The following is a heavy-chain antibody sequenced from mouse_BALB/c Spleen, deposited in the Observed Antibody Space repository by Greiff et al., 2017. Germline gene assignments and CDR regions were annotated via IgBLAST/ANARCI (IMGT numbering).Heavy chain of an antibody. D-gene: IGHD3-1*01. V-gene: IGHV3-2*02. J-gene: IGHJ3*01. CDR1: GYSITSDYA. CDR2: ISYSGST. CDR3: ARDRATAWFAY. Sequence: EVKLQESGPGLVKPSQSLSLTCTVTGYSITSDYAWNWIRQFPGNKLGWMGYISYSGSTSYNPSLKSRISITRDTSKNQFFLQLNSVTTEDTATYYCARDRATAWFAYWGQGTLVTVSA.